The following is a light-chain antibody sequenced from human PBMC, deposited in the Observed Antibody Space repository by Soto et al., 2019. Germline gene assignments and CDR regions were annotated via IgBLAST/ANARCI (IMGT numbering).Light chain of an antibody. CDR1: SGHSDYA. Sequence: QLVLTQSPSASASLGASVKLTCTLSSGHSDYAIAWHQQQPEKGPRYLMKLNSDGSHNKGDGIPDRFSGSSSGAERYLTISGLQFEDEADYYCQTWDSGVRVFGGGTKLTVL. CDR3: QTWDSGVRV. CDR2: LNSDGSH. J-gene: IGLJ2*01. V-gene: IGLV4-69*01.